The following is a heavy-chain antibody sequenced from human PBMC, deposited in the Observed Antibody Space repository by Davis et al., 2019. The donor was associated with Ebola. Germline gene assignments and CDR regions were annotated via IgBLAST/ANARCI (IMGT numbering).Heavy chain of an antibody. V-gene: IGHV5-51*01. J-gene: IGHJ3*02. Sequence: PGGSLRLSCKGSGYSFTSYWIGWVRQMPGKGLEWMGIIYPGDSDTRYSPSFQGQVTISADKSISTAYLQWSSLKASDTAMYYCAMKPGYSYLGPDAFDIWGQGTMVTVSS. CDR2: IYPGDSDT. CDR3: AMKPGYSYLGPDAFDI. CDR1: GYSFTSYW. D-gene: IGHD5-18*01.